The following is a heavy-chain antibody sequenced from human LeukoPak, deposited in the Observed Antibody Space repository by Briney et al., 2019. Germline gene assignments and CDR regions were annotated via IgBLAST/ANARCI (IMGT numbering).Heavy chain of an antibody. Sequence: LAGGSLRLSCAASGFTFSSYEMNWVRQAPGKGLEWVSYISSSGSTIYYADSVKGRFTISRDNAKNSLYLQMNSLRAEDTAVYYCARYLTYYYGSGSHDAFDIWGQGTMVTVSS. D-gene: IGHD3-10*01. CDR3: ARYLTYYYGSGSHDAFDI. CDR1: GFTFSSYE. J-gene: IGHJ3*02. V-gene: IGHV3-48*03. CDR2: ISSSGSTI.